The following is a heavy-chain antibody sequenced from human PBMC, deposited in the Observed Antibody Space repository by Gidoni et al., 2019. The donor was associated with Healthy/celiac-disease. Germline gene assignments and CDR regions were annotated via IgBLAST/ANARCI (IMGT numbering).Heavy chain of an antibody. V-gene: IGHV4-38-2*02. D-gene: IGHD3-22*01. CDR2: IYHSGST. CDR1: GYSISSGYY. Sequence: QVQLQESGPGLVKPSETLSLTCAVSGYSISSGYYWGWIRQPPGKGLEWIGSIYHSGSTYYNPSLKSRVTISVDTSKNQFSLKLSSVTAADTAVYYCARDYYDSSGYYLYYYYGMDVWGQGTTVTVSS. J-gene: IGHJ6*02. CDR3: ARDYYDSSGYYLYYYYGMDV.